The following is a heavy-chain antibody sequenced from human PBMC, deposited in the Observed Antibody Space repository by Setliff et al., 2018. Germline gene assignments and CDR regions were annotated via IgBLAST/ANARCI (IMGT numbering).Heavy chain of an antibody. J-gene: IGHJ4*02. CDR3: ARSFSRREKFLLDY. CDR1: GGSISGYY. V-gene: IGHV4-34*12. Sequence: PSETLSLTCTVSGGSISGYYWSWIRQPPGKRLEWIGEIIHTGSTNYNPSLKSRVTISMDTSKNQFSLRVSSVTAADTAVYYCARSFSRREKFLLDYWGQGALVTVSS. CDR2: IIHTGST.